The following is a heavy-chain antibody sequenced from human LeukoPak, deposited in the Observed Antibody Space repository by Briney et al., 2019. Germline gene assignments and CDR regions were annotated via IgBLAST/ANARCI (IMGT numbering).Heavy chain of an antibody. V-gene: IGHV3-66*01. D-gene: IGHD6-13*01. J-gene: IGHJ2*01. CDR2: IYGGGNT. CDR1: GFTVRSNY. Sequence: PGGSLRLSCVASGFTVRSNYMTWVRQAPGKGLEWVSVIYGGGNTFYADSVKGRFTISRDSSQNTLLLQMNKLRAEDTAVYDLWSPPPELVAKHRWHCDLWGRVTLVTVSS. CDR3: WSPPPELVAKHRWHCDL.